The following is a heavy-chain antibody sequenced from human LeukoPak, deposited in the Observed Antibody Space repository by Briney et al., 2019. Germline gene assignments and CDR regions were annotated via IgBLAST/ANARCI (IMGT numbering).Heavy chain of an antibody. CDR2: INGDVTST. CDR1: GFTFSTDW. J-gene: IGHJ4*02. V-gene: IGHV3-74*01. D-gene: IGHD1-26*01. Sequence: GGSLRLSCAASGFTFSTDWMHWVRQAPGKGPVWVSRINGDVTSTDYADSVRGRFTISRDNAKNTLYQQMNSLRAEDTAVYFCVRGRWEVLLDSWGQGTLVTVSS. CDR3: VRGRWEVLLDS.